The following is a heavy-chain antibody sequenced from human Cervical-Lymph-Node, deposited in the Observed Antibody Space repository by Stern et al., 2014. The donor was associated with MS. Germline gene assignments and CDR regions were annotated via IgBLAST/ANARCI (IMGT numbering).Heavy chain of an antibody. CDR3: ARGVTAVTNYVPNWCFDL. CDR1: GGSITNRDY. Sequence: QVQLQESGPGLVKPSETLSLTCTVSGGSITNRDYWGWIRQSPGKGLEWIGSVYYSGINYYRPSLKSRATIFIDTSRNQYFLRLISVPATDTAVYFCARGVTAVTNYVPNWCFDLWGRGTLVTVSS. CDR2: VYYSGIN. D-gene: IGHD4-11*01. J-gene: IGHJ2*01. V-gene: IGHV4-39*02.